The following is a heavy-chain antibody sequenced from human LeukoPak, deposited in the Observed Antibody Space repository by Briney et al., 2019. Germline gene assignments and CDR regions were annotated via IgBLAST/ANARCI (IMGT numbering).Heavy chain of an antibody. Sequence: GGSLRLSGAASGFTFSSYSMNWVRQAPGKGLEWVSSISSSSSYIYYADSVKGRFTISRDNAKNSLYLQMNSLRAEDTAVYYCARDEYGSGSGNWFDPWGQGTLVTVSS. CDR1: GFTFSSYS. J-gene: IGHJ5*02. CDR3: ARDEYGSGSGNWFDP. D-gene: IGHD3-10*01. V-gene: IGHV3-21*01. CDR2: ISSSSSYI.